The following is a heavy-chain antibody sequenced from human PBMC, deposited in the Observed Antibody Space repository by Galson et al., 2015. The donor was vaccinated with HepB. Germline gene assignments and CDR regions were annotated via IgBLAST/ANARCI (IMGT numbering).Heavy chain of an antibody. Sequence: SLRLSCAASGFTISSYAFSWVRQAPGKGLEWVSSISGSGSFTYYAVSVQGRFTFSRDNSKNTLFLHINSLSADDTAIYYCAKGLLAVAGFDYWGQVTLVTVSS. J-gene: IGHJ4*02. CDR1: GFTISSYA. D-gene: IGHD6-19*01. CDR2: ISGSGSFT. CDR3: AKGLLAVAGFDY. V-gene: IGHV3-23*01.